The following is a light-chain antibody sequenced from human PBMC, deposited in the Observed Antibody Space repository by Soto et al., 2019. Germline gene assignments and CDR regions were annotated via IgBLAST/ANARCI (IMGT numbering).Light chain of an antibody. CDR2: STN. V-gene: IGLV8-61*01. J-gene: IGLJ2*01. Sequence: QTVVTQEPSFSVSPGGTVTLTCGLSSGSVSTSYYPSWYQQTPGQAPRTLIYSTNTRSSGVPDRFSGYILGNKAALTITGAQAEDESDYYCVLYMGSGISVFGGGTKVTVL. CDR3: VLYMGSGISV. CDR1: SGSVSTSYY.